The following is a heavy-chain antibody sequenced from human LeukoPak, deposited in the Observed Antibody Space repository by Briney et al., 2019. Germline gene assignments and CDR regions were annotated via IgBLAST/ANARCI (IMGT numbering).Heavy chain of an antibody. CDR2: ISSSSSYI. Sequence: PGGSLRLSCAASGFTFSSYSMNWVRQAPGKGLEWVSSISSSSSYIYYADSVKGRFTISRDNAKNSLYLQMNSLRAEDTAVYYCARAQYSGSYHLYYFDYWGQGTLVTVSS. CDR1: GFTFSSYS. D-gene: IGHD1-26*01. J-gene: IGHJ4*02. CDR3: ARAQYSGSYHLYYFDY. V-gene: IGHV3-21*01.